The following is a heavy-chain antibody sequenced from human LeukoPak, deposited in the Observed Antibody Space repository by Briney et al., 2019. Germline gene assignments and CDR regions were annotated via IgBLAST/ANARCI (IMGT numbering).Heavy chain of an antibody. J-gene: IGHJ4*02. V-gene: IGHV3-30-3*02. Sequence: GGSLRLSCAASGFTFSSYAMHWVRQAPGKGLEWVAVISYDGSNKYYADSVKGRFTISRDNSKNTLYLQMNSLRAEDTAVYYCAKWTIFLSSGSGSPQFDYWGQGTLVTVSS. CDR1: GFTFSSYA. CDR2: ISYDGSNK. D-gene: IGHD3-10*01. CDR3: AKWTIFLSSGSGSPQFDY.